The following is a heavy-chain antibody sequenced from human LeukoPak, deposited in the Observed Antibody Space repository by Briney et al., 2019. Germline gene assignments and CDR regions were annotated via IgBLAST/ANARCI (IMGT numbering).Heavy chain of an antibody. CDR2: INTNTGNP. V-gene: IGHV7-4-1*02. CDR1: GYTFTSYA. J-gene: IGHJ5*02. CDR3: ARRFTLVVNLNWFDP. Sequence: ASVKVSCKASGYTFTSYAMNSVRQAPGQGLEWMGWINTNTGNPTYAQGFTGRFVFSLDTSVSTAYLQISSLKAEDTAVYYCARRFTLVVNLNWFDPWGQGALVTVSS. D-gene: IGHD3-22*01.